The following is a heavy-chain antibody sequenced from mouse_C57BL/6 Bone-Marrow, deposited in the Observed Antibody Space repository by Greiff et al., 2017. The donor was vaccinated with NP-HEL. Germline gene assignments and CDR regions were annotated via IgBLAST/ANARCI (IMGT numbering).Heavy chain of an antibody. J-gene: IGHJ1*03. D-gene: IGHD1-1*01. CDR2: INPSSGYT. Sequence: QVQLQQSGAELAKPGASVKLSCKASGYTFTSYWMHWVKQRPGQGLEWIGYINPSSGYTKYNQKFKDKATLTADKSSSTAYLQLSRLTSEDTAIAFCADYCGSSYGYFDVWGTGTTVTVSS. CDR3: ADYCGSSYGYFDV. V-gene: IGHV1-7*01. CDR1: GYTFTSYW.